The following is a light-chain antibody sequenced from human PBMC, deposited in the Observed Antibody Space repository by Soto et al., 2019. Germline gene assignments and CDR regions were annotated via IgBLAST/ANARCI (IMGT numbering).Light chain of an antibody. Sequence: QSVLTQPACVSGSPGQSIAISCTGTNSDVGAYNYVSWYQQPPGKAPKLMIYEVSNRPSGVSNRFSGSKSGNTASPTIYGLPAEDDADYYCISFACSSAVIVGTSTKVAVL. CDR2: EVS. V-gene: IGLV2-14*01. CDR1: NSDVGAYNY. CDR3: ISFACSSAVI. J-gene: IGLJ1*01.